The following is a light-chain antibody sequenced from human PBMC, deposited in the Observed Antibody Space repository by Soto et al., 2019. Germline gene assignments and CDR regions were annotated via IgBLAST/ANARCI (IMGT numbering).Light chain of an antibody. J-gene: IGLJ1*01. Sequence: QSALTQPPSVSGSPGQSVAISCTGTSSDVGSSNGVSWYQQPPGTAPKLMIYDVSNRPSGVPDRFSGSKSGNTASLTISGLQAEDEADYYCSSYTTGSTYVFGTGTRVTVL. CDR3: SSYTTGSTYV. CDR2: DVS. CDR1: SSDVGSSNG. V-gene: IGLV2-18*02.